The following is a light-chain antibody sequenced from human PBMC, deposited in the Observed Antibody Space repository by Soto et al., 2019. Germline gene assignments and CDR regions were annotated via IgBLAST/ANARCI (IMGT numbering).Light chain of an antibody. CDR2: GAS. CDR3: QQYNNWPYT. CDR1: QSVSSN. J-gene: IGKJ2*01. Sequence: EIVMTQSPATLSVSPGERATLSCRASQSVSSNLAWYQQKPGQAPRLLIYGASTRATGIPARFSGSGSGTEFTLTISSLQSEDFAVYYCQQYNNWPYTLGQGTNLEIK. V-gene: IGKV3-15*01.